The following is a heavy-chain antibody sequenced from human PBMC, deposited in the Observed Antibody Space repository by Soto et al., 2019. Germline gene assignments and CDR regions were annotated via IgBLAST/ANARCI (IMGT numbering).Heavy chain of an antibody. CDR3: AREWFTVTYYYGMDV. J-gene: IGHJ6*02. V-gene: IGHV4-31*03. D-gene: IGHD4-4*01. Sequence: SETLSLTCTVSGGSISSGGYYWSLIRQHPGKGLEWIGYIYYSGSTYYNPSLKSRVTISVDTSKNQFSLKLSSVTAADTAVYYCAREWFTVTYYYGMDVWGQGTTVTVSS. CDR1: GGSISSGGYY. CDR2: IYYSGST.